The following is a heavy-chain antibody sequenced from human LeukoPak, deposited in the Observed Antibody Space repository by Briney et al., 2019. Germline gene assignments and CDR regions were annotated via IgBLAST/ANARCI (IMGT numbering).Heavy chain of an antibody. CDR2: IYYSGST. CDR3: ARETHLWELYGSGSYYSYWFDP. V-gene: IGHV4-61*08. Sequence: SETLSLTCTVSGGSISSGGYYWSWIRQHPGKGLEWIGYIYYSGSTNYNPSLKSRVTISIDTSKDQFSLKLSSVTAADTAVYYCARETHLWELYGSGSYYSYWFDPWGQGTLVTVSS. CDR1: GGSISSGGYY. D-gene: IGHD3-10*01. J-gene: IGHJ5*02.